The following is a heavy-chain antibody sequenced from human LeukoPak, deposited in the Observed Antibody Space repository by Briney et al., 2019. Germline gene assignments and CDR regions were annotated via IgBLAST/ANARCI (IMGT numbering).Heavy chain of an antibody. J-gene: IGHJ4*02. CDR3: ARDHYYDSSGYYLPFDY. CDR2: IIPIFGTA. V-gene: IGHV1-69*05. D-gene: IGHD3-22*01. Sequence: SVKVSCKASGGTFSSYAISWVRQAPGQGLELMGRIIPIFGTANYAQKFQGRVTITTDESTSTAYMELSSLRSEDTAVYYCARDHYYDSSGYYLPFDYWGQGTLVTVSS. CDR1: GGTFSSYA.